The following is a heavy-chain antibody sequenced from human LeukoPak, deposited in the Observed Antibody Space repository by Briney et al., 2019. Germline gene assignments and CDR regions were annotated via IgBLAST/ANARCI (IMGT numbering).Heavy chain of an antibody. V-gene: IGHV3-7*01. CDR3: ARLLGDATIYDL. CDR2: INRDGSVK. J-gene: IGHJ5*02. Sequence: GGSLRLSCAASGFTFSSYSMNWVRQAPGKGLEWVATINRDGSVKHHVDSVKGRFIISRDNAENTLFLQMDSLRVEDTAIYYCARLLGDATIYDLWGQGTLVTASS. D-gene: IGHD3-16*01. CDR1: GFTFSSYS.